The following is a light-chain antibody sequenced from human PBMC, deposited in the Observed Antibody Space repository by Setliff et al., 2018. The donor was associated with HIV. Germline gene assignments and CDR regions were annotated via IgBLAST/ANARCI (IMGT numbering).Light chain of an antibody. CDR2: DDF. V-gene: IGLV3-21*02. Sequence: ELTQSPPVSVAPGQTARITCGGNNIGSKNVHWYQQKPGQAPLLVVYDDFDRPSGIPERISGSNSENTAALIISRVEAGDEADYFCQVWDRTSDHWVFGGGTKVTVL. CDR1: NIGSKN. J-gene: IGLJ3*02. CDR3: QVWDRTSDHWV.